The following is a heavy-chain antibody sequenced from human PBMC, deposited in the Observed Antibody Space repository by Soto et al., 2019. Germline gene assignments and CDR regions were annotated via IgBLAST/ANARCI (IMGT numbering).Heavy chain of an antibody. CDR2: IYYSGST. Sequence: SETLSLTCTVSGGSISSYYWSWIRQPPGKGLEWIGYIYYSGSTNYNPSLKSRVTISVDTSKNQFSLKLSSVTAADTAVYYCARDSGSGDYLNWFDTWGQGTLVTVSS. J-gene: IGHJ5*02. D-gene: IGHD4-17*01. CDR1: GGSISSYY. CDR3: ARDSGSGDYLNWFDT. V-gene: IGHV4-59*01.